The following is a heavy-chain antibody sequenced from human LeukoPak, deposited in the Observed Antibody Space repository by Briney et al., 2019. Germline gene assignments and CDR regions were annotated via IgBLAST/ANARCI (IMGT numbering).Heavy chain of an antibody. Sequence: SVKVSCKASGGTFISYAISWVRQAPGQGLEWMGRIIPILGIANYAQKFQGRVTITADKSTSTAYMELSSLRSEDTAVYYCARDSGGSSGYPIPLDYWGQGTLVTVSS. CDR1: GGTFISYA. J-gene: IGHJ4*02. CDR3: ARDSGGSSGYPIPLDY. V-gene: IGHV1-69*04. CDR2: IIPILGIA. D-gene: IGHD3-22*01.